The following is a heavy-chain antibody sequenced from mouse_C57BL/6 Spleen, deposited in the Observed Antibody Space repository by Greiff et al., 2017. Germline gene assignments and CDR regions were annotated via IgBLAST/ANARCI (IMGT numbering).Heavy chain of an antibody. J-gene: IGHJ1*03. CDR1: GFTFSSYG. Sequence: VQLKESGGDLVKPGGSLKLSCAASGFTFSSYGMSWVRQTPDKRLEWVATISSGGSYTYYPDSVKGRFTISRDNAKNTLYLQMSSLKSEDTAMYYCARQGVFTTTVVALYWYFDVWGTGTTVTVSS. CDR2: ISSGGSYT. V-gene: IGHV5-6*01. CDR3: ARQGVFTTTVVALYWYFDV. D-gene: IGHD1-1*01.